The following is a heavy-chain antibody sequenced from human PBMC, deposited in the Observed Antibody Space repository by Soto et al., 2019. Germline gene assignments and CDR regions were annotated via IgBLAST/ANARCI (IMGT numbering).Heavy chain of an antibody. V-gene: IGHV6-1*01. CDR1: GDSVSSNSAA. Sequence: SQTLSLTCAISGDSVSSNSAAWNWIRQSPSRGLEWLGRTYYRSKWYNDYAVSVKSRITINPDTSKNQFSLQLNSVTPEHTAVYYCARGYYGPGSYYASGYYYGMGVWGQGTTVTVSS. D-gene: IGHD3-10*01. J-gene: IGHJ6*02. CDR2: TYYRSKWYN. CDR3: ARGYYGPGSYYASGYYYGMGV.